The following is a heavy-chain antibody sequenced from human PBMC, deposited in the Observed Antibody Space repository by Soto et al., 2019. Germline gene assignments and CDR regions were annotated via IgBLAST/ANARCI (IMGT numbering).Heavy chain of an antibody. Sequence: SGGSLRLSCTASGFTFSSYAMSWVRQAPGKELEWVSTISGNSGKTNYAESVKGRFSISRDNSTNTVHLQLDSLRAEDTAVYFWAILGLVLKELHYFHQWGHGTLVTGS. CDR3: AILGLVLKELHYFHQ. J-gene: IGHJ4*01. D-gene: IGHD1-7*01. CDR1: GFTFSSYA. CDR2: ISGNSGKT. V-gene: IGHV3-23*01.